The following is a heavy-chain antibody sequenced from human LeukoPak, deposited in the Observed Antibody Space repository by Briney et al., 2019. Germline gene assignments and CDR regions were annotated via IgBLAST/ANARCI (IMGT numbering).Heavy chain of an antibody. J-gene: IGHJ6*02. CDR2: IYSGGST. CDR1: GFTVSSNY. D-gene: IGHD2-15*01. Sequence: PGGSLRLSCAASGFTVSSNYMSWVRQAPGKGLEWVPVIYSGGSTYYADSVKGRFTISRDNSKNTLYLQMNSLRAEDTAVYYCARGYCSGGSCYSGVLYYYGMDVWGQGTTVTVSS. CDR3: ARGYCSGGSCYSGVLYYYGMDV. V-gene: IGHV3-53*01.